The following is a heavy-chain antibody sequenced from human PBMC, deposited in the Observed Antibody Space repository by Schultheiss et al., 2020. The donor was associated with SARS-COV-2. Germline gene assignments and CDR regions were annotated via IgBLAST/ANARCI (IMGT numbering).Heavy chain of an antibody. J-gene: IGHJ4*02. CDR2: IYYSGST. V-gene: IGHV4-61*10. CDR3: ARGAYYDFWSGSPFDY. Sequence: SETLSLTCTVSGGSISSSSYYWSWIRQPAGKGLEWIGYIYYSGSTYYNPSLKSRVTISVDTSKNQFSLKLSSVTAADTAVYYCARGAYYDFWSGSPFDYWGQGTLVTVSS. D-gene: IGHD3-3*01. CDR1: GGSISSSSYY.